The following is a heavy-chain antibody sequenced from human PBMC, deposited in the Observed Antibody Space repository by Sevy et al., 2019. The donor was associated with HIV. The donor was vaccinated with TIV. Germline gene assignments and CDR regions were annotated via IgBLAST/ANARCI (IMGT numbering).Heavy chain of an antibody. CDR3: ARSPRFGTYQSDY. Sequence: SETLSLTCTVSDGSISSYYWSWIRQPPGKGLEWIGYIYYSGSTNYNPSLKSRVTISVDTSKNQFSLKLSSVTAADTAVYYCARSPRFGTYQSDYWGQGTLVTVSS. V-gene: IGHV4-59*01. J-gene: IGHJ4*02. CDR1: DGSISSYY. CDR2: IYYSGST. D-gene: IGHD3-10*01.